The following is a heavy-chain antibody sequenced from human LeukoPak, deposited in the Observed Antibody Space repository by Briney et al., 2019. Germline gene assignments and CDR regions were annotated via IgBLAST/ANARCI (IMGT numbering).Heavy chain of an antibody. D-gene: IGHD2-15*01. CDR2: IYYCGGT. CDR1: VGCISRGGYY. J-gene: IGHJ4*02. Sequence: SEAVSLTCTVSVGCISRGGYYWSWIRQPPGKGLEWIGYIYYCGGTYYNPSLKSRVTISVDTSKNQFSLKLSSVTAADTAVYYCARGVGYCSGGSCYSGGNFDYWGQGTLVTVSS. V-gene: IGHV4-31*03. CDR3: ARGVGYCSGGSCYSGGNFDY.